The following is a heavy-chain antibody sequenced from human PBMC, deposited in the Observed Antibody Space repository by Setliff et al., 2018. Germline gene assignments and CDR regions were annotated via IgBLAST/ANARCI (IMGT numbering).Heavy chain of an antibody. CDR2: VSVSGDNT. CDR3: TRVTHGLAAPEDY. Sequence: GGSLRLSCAASGLTFNSYAMSWVRQAPGKGLEWVSTVSVSGDNTYYTDSVKGRFTTSRDNSKNTLSLQMSSLRTEDTAIYYCTRVTHGLAAPEDYWGQGTLVTVSS. D-gene: IGHD3-10*01. J-gene: IGHJ4*02. V-gene: IGHV3-23*01. CDR1: GLTFNSYA.